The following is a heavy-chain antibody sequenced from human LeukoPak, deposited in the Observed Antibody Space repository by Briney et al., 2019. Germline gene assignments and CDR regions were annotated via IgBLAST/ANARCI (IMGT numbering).Heavy chain of an antibody. V-gene: IGHV3-74*03. Sequence: PGGSLRLSCAASGFTFSNYRIHWVRQAPGKGLVWVSRISKDGSTTTYADSVKGRFTISRDNAKKSLYLQANSLRAEDTALYYCARRDYYGSGSPDFWGQGTLVTVSS. D-gene: IGHD3-10*01. J-gene: IGHJ4*02. CDR2: ISKDGSTT. CDR3: ARRDYYGSGSPDF. CDR1: GFTFSNYR.